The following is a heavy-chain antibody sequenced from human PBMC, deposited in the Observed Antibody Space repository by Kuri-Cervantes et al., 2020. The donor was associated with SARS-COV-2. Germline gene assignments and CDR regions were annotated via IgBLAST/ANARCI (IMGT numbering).Heavy chain of an antibody. CDR3: AKDVLGIRYFDY. V-gene: IGHV3-30*02. J-gene: IGHJ4*02. CDR1: GFTFSSYA. D-gene: IGHD7-27*01. CDR2: IRCDGNNK. Sequence: GESLKISCAASGFTFSSYAMHWVRQAPGKGLEWVAFIRCDGNNKYYADSVKGRFTISRDNSKNTLYLQMNSLRAEDTAVYYCAKDVLGIRYFDYWGQGTLVTVSS.